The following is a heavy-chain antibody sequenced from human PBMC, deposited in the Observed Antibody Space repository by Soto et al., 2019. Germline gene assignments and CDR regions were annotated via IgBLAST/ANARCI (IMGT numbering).Heavy chain of an antibody. D-gene: IGHD2-8*01. J-gene: IGHJ4*02. CDR3: ARPPYPGCINAVCYPLDY. Sequence: QVQLVQSGAELKQPGASVKISCKASEYTFTSYYMHWVRQAPGQGLEWMGIINPSGGSTNYAQKLQGRVAMTRDTSTSTVYMELNSLRSEDTAVYYCARPPYPGCINAVCYPLDYWGQGTLVTVSS. V-gene: IGHV1-46*01. CDR1: EYTFTSYY. CDR2: INPSGGST.